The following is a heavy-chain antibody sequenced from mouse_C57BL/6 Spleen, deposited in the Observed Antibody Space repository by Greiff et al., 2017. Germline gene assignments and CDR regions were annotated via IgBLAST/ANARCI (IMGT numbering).Heavy chain of an antibody. CDR1: GFTFSDYG. Sequence: EVQLVESGGGLVQPGGSLKLSCAASGFTFSDYGMAWVRQAPRKGPEWVAFISNLAYSIYYADTVTGRFTISRENAKNTLYLEMSSLRSEDPAMYYCARDGCDGYDGLYYAVWGTRPTVTVSS. CDR2: ISNLAYSI. J-gene: IGHJ1*03. D-gene: IGHD2-2*01. CDR3: ARDGCDGYDGLYYAV. V-gene: IGHV5-15*01.